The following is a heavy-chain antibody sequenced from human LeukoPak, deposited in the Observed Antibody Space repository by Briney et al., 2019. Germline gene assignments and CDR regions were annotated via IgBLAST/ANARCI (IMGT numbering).Heavy chain of an antibody. V-gene: IGHV5-51*01. Sequence: GESLKISCQGSGYSFTGYWIGWVRRMPGKGLEWMGIIYPGDSQTKYSPSFQGQVTISVDKSISTAYLQWSSLTASDTAMYYCARRLATSTWSAFDYWGQGTLVTVSS. D-gene: IGHD6-13*01. J-gene: IGHJ4*02. CDR2: IYPGDSQT. CDR1: GYSFTGYW. CDR3: ARRLATSTWSAFDY.